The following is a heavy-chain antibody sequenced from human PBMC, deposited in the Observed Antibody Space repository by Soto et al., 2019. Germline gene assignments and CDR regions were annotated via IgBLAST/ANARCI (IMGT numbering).Heavy chain of an antibody. CDR1: GGSFSGYY. Sequence: QVQLQQWGAGLLKPSETLSLTCAVYGGSFSGYYWSWIRQPPGKGLEWIGEINHSGSTNYNPSLKSRVPISVDTSKNQFSLKLSSVTAADTAVYYCARVGIAAAGTYDYWGQGTLVTVSS. V-gene: IGHV4-34*01. CDR3: ARVGIAAAGTYDY. D-gene: IGHD6-13*01. CDR2: INHSGST. J-gene: IGHJ4*02.